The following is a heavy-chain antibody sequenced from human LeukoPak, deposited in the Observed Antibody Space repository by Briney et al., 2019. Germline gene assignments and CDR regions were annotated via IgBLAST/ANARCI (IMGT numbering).Heavy chain of an antibody. J-gene: IGHJ6*02. D-gene: IGHD3-10*01. CDR2: INPNSGGT. V-gene: IGHV1-2*02. CDR3: ARDLSSITMVRGVATKNYYYGMDV. Sequence: ASVKVSCKASGYTFTGYYMHWVRQAPGQGLEGMGWINPNSGGTNYAQKFQGRVTMTRDTSISTAYRELSRLRSDDTAVYYCARDLSSITMVRGVATKNYYYGMDVWGQGTTVTVSS. CDR1: GYTFTGYY.